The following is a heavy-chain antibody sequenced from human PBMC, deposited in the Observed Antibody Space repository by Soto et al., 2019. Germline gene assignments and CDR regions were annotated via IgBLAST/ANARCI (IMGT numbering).Heavy chain of an antibody. D-gene: IGHD3-10*01. CDR2: IFYSGNT. V-gene: IGHV4-39*01. J-gene: IGHJ4*02. Sequence: PSETLSLTCTVSGDSITNAAYYWGWIRQPPGKGLECIGIIFYSGNTYYRPSLKSRVTMSVDTSKNQFSLKVTSVSAADTSMYYCARVYGSGSYYFDLWGQGTLVTVSS. CDR3: ARVYGSGSYYFDL. CDR1: GDSITNAAYY.